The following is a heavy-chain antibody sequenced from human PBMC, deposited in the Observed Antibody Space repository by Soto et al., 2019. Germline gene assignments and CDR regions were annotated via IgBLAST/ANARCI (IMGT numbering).Heavy chain of an antibody. Sequence: PSETLSLTCSVSGGTINSGDYFWSWIRQPPGKGLEWIGSIFYTGSTYYSPSLKSRVTISVDTSKNQFSLKLSSVTAADTAVYYCVTVVTATNYFDYWGQGTLVTVSS. CDR2: IFYTGST. CDR3: VTVVTATNYFDY. V-gene: IGHV4-30-4*02. J-gene: IGHJ4*02. CDR1: GGTINSGDYF. D-gene: IGHD2-21*02.